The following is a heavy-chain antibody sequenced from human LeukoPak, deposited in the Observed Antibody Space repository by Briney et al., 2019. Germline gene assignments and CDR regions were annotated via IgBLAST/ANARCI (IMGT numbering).Heavy chain of an antibody. CDR2: IYNDGSTT. V-gene: IGHV3-74*01. D-gene: IGHD6-19*01. CDR3: ARILDSAWGELGY. CDR1: GFMFSKSW. Sequence: GGSLRLSCAASGFMFSKSWMHWVRQVPGKGLVWVARIYNDGSTTNYADSVKGRFTISRDNSKNTLYLQMNSLRAEDTAVYYCARILDSAWGELGYWGQGTLVTVSS. J-gene: IGHJ4*02.